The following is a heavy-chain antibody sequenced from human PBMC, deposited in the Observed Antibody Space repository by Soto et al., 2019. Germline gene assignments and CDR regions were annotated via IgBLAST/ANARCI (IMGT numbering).Heavy chain of an antibody. D-gene: IGHD4-17*01. V-gene: IGHV3-33*01. Sequence: QVQLVESGGGVVQPGRSLRLSCAASGFTFSSYGMHWVRQAPGKGLEWVAVIWYDGSNKYYADSVKGRFTISRDNSKNTLYLQMNSLRAEGTAVYYCARDLDGDDWYFDLWGRGTLVTVSS. J-gene: IGHJ2*01. CDR1: GFTFSSYG. CDR3: ARDLDGDDWYFDL. CDR2: IWYDGSNK.